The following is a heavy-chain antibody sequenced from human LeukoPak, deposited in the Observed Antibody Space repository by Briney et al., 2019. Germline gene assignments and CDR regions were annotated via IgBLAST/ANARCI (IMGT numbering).Heavy chain of an antibody. Sequence: PGRSLRLSCAASRFTFSSYAMHWVRQAPGKGLEWVAVISYDGSNKYYADSVKGRFTISRDNSKNTLYLQMNSLRAEDTAVYYCARGRAQQQPLGYWGQGTLVTVSS. D-gene: IGHD6-13*01. CDR2: ISYDGSNK. CDR1: RFTFSSYA. CDR3: ARGRAQQQPLGY. V-gene: IGHV3-30-3*01. J-gene: IGHJ4*02.